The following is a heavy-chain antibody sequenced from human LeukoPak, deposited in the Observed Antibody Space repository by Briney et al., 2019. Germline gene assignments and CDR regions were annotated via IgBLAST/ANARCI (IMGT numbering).Heavy chain of an antibody. D-gene: IGHD3-10*01. CDR3: AISRGRWEILDY. CDR1: GFTFSSYS. CDR2: IRYDESNK. J-gene: IGHJ4*02. Sequence: GGSLRLSCAASGFTFSSYSMNWVRQAPGKGLEWVAFIRYDESNKYYADSVKGRFTISRDNSKNTVYLQMNSLRAEDTAVYYCAISRGRWEILDYWGQGTLVTVSS. V-gene: IGHV3-30*02.